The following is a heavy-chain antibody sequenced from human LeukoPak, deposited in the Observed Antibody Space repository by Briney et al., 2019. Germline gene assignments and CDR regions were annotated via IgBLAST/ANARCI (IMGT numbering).Heavy chain of an antibody. Sequence: ASVKVSCKASGYTFTGYYMHWVRQAPGQGLEWMGWINPNSGGTNYAQKFQGRVTMTRDTSISTVYMDLSSLTSDDTAVYYCARGASYYASGSFYPWGQGTLVTVSS. CDR2: INPNSGGT. V-gene: IGHV1-2*02. CDR3: ARGASYYASGSFYP. D-gene: IGHD3-10*01. J-gene: IGHJ5*02. CDR1: GYTFTGYY.